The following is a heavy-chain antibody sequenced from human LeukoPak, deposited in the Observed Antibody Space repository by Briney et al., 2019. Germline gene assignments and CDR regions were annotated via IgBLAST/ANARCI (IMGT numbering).Heavy chain of an antibody. CDR1: GFTFSSYS. J-gene: IGHJ4*02. Sequence: GGSLRLSCAASGFTFSSYSMNWVRQAPGKGREWVSSISSSSSYIYYADSVKGRFTISRDNAKNSLYLQMNSLRAEDTAVYYCARASGYSYGPLFDYWGQGTLVTVSS. CDR2: ISSSSSYI. D-gene: IGHD5-18*01. V-gene: IGHV3-21*01. CDR3: ARASGYSYGPLFDY.